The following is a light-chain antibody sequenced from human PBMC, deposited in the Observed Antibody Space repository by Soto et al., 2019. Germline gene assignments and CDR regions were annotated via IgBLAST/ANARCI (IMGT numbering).Light chain of an antibody. Sequence: QSVLTQPASVSGAHGQSIAISCTGTSSDVGGYNYVSWYQHQPGKAPKLMVYDVSNRPSGVANRFSGSKSGNTASLTISGLQAEDEADYYGSSYTSSSTYVFGSGNKLTVL. CDR1: SSDVGGYNY. V-gene: IGLV2-14*03. CDR2: DVS. J-gene: IGLJ1*01. CDR3: SSYTSSSTYV.